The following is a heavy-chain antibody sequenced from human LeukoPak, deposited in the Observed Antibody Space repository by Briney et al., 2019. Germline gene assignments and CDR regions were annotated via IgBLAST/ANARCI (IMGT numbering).Heavy chain of an antibody. J-gene: IGHJ4*02. CDR2: VYYSGST. D-gene: IGHD5-18*01. V-gene: IGHV4-39*07. CDR1: GGSVNNYY. Sequence: SETLSLTCTVSGGSVNNYYWGWIRQPPGMGLDWIGIVYYSGSTYYNPSLKSRVTISVDTSKNQFSLKLNSVTAADTAVYYCARGGGLYSYGLYYFDYWGQGTLVTVSS. CDR3: ARGGGLYSYGLYYFDY.